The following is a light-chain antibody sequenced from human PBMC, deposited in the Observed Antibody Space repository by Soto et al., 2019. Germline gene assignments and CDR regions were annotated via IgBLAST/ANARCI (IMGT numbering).Light chain of an antibody. CDR3: QQCNSYSRT. J-gene: IGKJ1*01. V-gene: IGKV1-5*03. CDR2: KAS. Sequence: DIQMTQSPSTLSASVGDRVTITCRASQSISSWLAWYQQKPGKAPKLLIYKASSLESGVPSRFSGSGSGTEFTLTISSLQPDDFATYYCQQCNSYSRTFGQGTKAEIK. CDR1: QSISSW.